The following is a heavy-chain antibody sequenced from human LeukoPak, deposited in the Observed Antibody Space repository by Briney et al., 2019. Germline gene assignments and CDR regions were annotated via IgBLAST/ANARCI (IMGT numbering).Heavy chain of an antibody. V-gene: IGHV4-30-2*01. CDR3: AREDSSSYWFDP. Sequence: LSETLSLTCAVSGGSISSGGYSWSWIRQPPGKGLEWIGYIYHSGSTYYNPSLKSRVTISVDGSKNQFSLKLSSVTAADTAVYYCAREDSSSYWFDPWGQGTLVTVSS. D-gene: IGHD6-13*01. CDR2: IYHSGST. CDR1: GGSISSGGYS. J-gene: IGHJ5*02.